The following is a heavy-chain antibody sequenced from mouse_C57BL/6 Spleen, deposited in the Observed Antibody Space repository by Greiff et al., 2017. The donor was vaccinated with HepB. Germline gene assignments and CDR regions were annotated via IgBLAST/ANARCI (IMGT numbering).Heavy chain of an antibody. CDR2: IYPSSGNT. CDR3: ARWRTTVKDFDY. V-gene: IGHV1-81*01. J-gene: IGHJ2*01. Sequence: QVQLQQSGAELARPGASVKLSCKASGYTFTSYGISWVKQRTGQGLEWIGEIYPSSGNTYYNEKFKGKSTLTADKSSSTAYMGLRSLTSEDSAVYFCARWRTTVKDFDYWGQGTTLTVSS. CDR1: GYTFTSYG. D-gene: IGHD1-1*01.